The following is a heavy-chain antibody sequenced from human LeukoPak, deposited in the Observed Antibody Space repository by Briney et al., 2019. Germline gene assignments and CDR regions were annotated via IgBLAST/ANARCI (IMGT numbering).Heavy chain of an antibody. CDR3: AKSPTRIAMAGLDY. CDR1: GFTFGTYW. CDR2: NSGSGGST. J-gene: IGHJ4*02. Sequence: PGGSLRLSCAASGFTFGTYWMNWVRQAPGKGLEWVSANSGSGGSTYYADSVKGRFTISRDNSKNTLYLRMNSLRAEDTAVYYCAKSPTRIAMAGLDYWGQGTLVTVSS. D-gene: IGHD6-19*01. V-gene: IGHV3-23*01.